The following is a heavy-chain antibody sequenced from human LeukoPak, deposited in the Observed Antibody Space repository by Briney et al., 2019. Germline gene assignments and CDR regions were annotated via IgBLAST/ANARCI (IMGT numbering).Heavy chain of an antibody. V-gene: IGHV1-24*01. Sequence: ASVKVSCKVSGYTLTELSMHWVRQAPGKGLEWMGGFDPEDGETIYAQKFQGRVTMTEDTSTGTAYMELSSLRSEDTAVYYCATVRWGLIRGWYFDLWGRGTLVTVSS. D-gene: IGHD2-21*01. CDR2: FDPEDGET. CDR3: ATVRWGLIRGWYFDL. CDR1: GYTLTELS. J-gene: IGHJ2*01.